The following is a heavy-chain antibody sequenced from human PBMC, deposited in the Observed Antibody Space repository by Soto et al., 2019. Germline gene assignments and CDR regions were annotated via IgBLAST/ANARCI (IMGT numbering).Heavy chain of an antibody. Sequence: QVQLVESGGGVVQPGRSLRLSCAASGFTFSSYAMHWVRQAPGKGLEWVAVISYDGSNKYYADSVKGRFTISRDNSKNTLYLQMNSLRAEDTAVYYCAREGRTGAMVTGYYYYYGMDVWGQGTTVTVSS. V-gene: IGHV3-30-3*01. CDR3: AREGRTGAMVTGYYYYYGMDV. CDR2: ISYDGSNK. CDR1: GFTFSSYA. J-gene: IGHJ6*02. D-gene: IGHD5-18*01.